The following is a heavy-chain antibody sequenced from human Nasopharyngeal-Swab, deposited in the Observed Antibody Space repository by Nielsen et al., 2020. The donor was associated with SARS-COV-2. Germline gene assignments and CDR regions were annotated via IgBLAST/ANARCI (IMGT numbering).Heavy chain of an antibody. CDR2: IGTGGGRA. D-gene: IGHD2-15*01. V-gene: IGHV3-23*03. Sequence: GGSLRLSCTASGFNFRHYAMSWVRLAPGKGLEWVSGIGTGGGRADYADSVKGRFTISRDNSKNTLYLQLNSLRVEDTAVYYCARNDNGLVIWYYYYMDVWGKGPRSPSP. J-gene: IGHJ6*03. CDR1: GFNFRHYA. CDR3: ARNDNGLVIWYYYYMDV.